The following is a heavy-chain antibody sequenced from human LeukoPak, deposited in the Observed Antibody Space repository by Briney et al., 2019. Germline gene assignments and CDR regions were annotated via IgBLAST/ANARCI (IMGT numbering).Heavy chain of an antibody. CDR2: IYYSGST. V-gene: IGHV4-39*01. D-gene: IGHD3-10*01. Sequence: PSETLSLTCTVSGYSISSSSYYWGWIRQPPGKGLEWIGSIYYSGSTYYNPSLKSRVTISVDTSKNQSSLKLTSVTAADTAMYYCARHDYASGSYSPYWGQGTLVTVSS. J-gene: IGHJ4*02. CDR1: GYSISSSSYY. CDR3: ARHDYASGSYSPY.